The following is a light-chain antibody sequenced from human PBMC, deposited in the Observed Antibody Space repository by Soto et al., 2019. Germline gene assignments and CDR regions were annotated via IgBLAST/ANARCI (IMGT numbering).Light chain of an antibody. J-gene: IGKJ1*01. CDR1: QSVSTS. CDR2: DAS. V-gene: IGKV3-11*01. CDR3: QVRDDWPS. Sequence: IVLTQSPVTLAVSPGERAVLSCRASQSVSTSLAWYRHKPGQAPRLFIYDASKRAPGIPARFSGSGSGTDFPLTISSLEPEDFAVYYCQVRDDWPSFGQGTKVEIK.